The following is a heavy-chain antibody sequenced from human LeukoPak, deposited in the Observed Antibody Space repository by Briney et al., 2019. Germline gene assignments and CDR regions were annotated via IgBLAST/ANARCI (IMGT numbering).Heavy chain of an antibody. V-gene: IGHV3-23*01. D-gene: IGHD6-19*01. CDR2: ISGSGGST. J-gene: IGHJ4*02. CDR1: GFTFSSYA. CDR3: AKDDRQWLAFDY. Sequence: GGSLRLSCAASGFTFSSYAMSWVRQAPGKGLEWVSAISGSGGSTYYADSVKGLFTISRDNSKNTLYLQMNSLRAEDTAVYYCAKDDRQWLAFDYWGQGTLVTVSS.